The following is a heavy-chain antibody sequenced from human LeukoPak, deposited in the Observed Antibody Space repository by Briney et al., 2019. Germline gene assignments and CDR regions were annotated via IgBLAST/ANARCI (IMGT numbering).Heavy chain of an antibody. CDR1: GGSISGYY. V-gene: IGHV4-59*01. J-gene: IGHJ4*02. CDR2: IYYSGST. D-gene: IGHD3-10*01. CDR3: ARGTAIGEGPDY. Sequence: PSETLSLTCTVSGGSISGYYWSWIRQPPGKGLEWIGYIYYSGSTNYNPSLNSRVTISVDTSKNQFPLKLSSVTAADTAVYYCARGTAIGEGPDYWGQGTLVTVSS.